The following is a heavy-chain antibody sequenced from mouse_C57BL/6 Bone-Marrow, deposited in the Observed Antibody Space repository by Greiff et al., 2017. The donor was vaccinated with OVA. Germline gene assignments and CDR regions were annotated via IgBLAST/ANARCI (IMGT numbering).Heavy chain of an antibody. CDR3: TILLTTVVPYYYAMDY. D-gene: IGHD1-1*01. CDR1: GFNIKDDY. CDR2: IDPENGDT. V-gene: IGHV14-4*01. J-gene: IGHJ4*01. Sequence: EVQLQQSGAELVRPGASVKLSCTASGFNIKDDYMHWVKQRPEQGLEWIGWIDPENGDTEYDSKFQVKAPITADTSSNPAYLQLSSLTSEDTAVYYCTILLTTVVPYYYAMDYWGQGTSVTVSS.